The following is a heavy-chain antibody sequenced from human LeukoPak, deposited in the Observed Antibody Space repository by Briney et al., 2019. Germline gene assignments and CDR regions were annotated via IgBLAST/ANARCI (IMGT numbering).Heavy chain of an antibody. CDR1: GFTFSSYS. D-gene: IGHD5-24*01. V-gene: IGHV3-21*01. CDR3: ARLRDGYTDFDY. CDR2: ISGTSIYI. Sequence: GGSLRLSCAASGFTFSSYSMNWVRQAPGKGLEWVSSISGTSIYIYYADSVRGRFTISRDTARNSLYLQIDSLRAEDTAVYYCARLRDGYTDFDYWGQGTLVTVS. J-gene: IGHJ4*02.